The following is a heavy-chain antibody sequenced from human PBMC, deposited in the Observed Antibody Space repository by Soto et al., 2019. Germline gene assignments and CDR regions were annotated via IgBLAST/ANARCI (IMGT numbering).Heavy chain of an antibody. Sequence: TGGSLRLSCAASGFTFSSYAMSWVRQAPGKGLEWVSAISGSGGSTYYADSVKGRFTISRDNSKNTLYLQMNSLRAEDTAVYYCAKDPDYDFWSGYQYYFDYWGQGTLVTVSS. D-gene: IGHD3-3*01. J-gene: IGHJ4*02. CDR2: ISGSGGST. CDR3: AKDPDYDFWSGYQYYFDY. CDR1: GFTFSSYA. V-gene: IGHV3-23*01.